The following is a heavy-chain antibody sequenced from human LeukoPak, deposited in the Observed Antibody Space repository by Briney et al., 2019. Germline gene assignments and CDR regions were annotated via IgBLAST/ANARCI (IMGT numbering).Heavy chain of an antibody. D-gene: IGHD6-13*01. J-gene: IGHJ4*02. CDR3: VRDMTARSWHAFDS. CDR2: ITTSSDDT. CDR1: GFTFSSHD. V-gene: IGHV3-48*03. Sequence: GGSLRLSCAASGFTFSSHDMDWVRQAPGKGLEWISHITTSSDDTHYADSVKGRFIISRDNVKDSLYLQMNSLRAEDTAVYYCVRDMTARSWHAFDSWGRGSLVTVSS.